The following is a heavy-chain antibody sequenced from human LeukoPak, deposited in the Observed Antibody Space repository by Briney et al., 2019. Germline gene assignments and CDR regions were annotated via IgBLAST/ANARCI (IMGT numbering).Heavy chain of an antibody. CDR2: INPSGGTT. D-gene: IGHD6-19*01. Sequence: ASGKVSCKASGYTFTSYYMYWVRQAPGQGFEWMGIINPSGGTTNYAQSFQGRVSMTRDTSKSTVYMELHSLRFEDTAVYYCVRVTVAGDDSWGQGTLVTVSS. CDR1: GYTFTSYY. J-gene: IGHJ4*02. CDR3: VRVTVAGDDS. V-gene: IGHV1-46*01.